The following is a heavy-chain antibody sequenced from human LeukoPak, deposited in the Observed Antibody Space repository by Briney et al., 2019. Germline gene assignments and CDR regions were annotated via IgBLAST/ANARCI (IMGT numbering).Heavy chain of an antibody. J-gene: IGHJ4*02. CDR3: ARLVSYYYDSSGYYYSYYFDY. Sequence: SETLSLTCTVSGGSISSGGYYWSWIRQHPGKGLEWIGYIYYSGSTYYNPSLKSRVTISVDTSKNQFSLKLSSVTAADTAVYYCARLVSYYYDSSGYYYSYYFDYWGQGTLVTVSS. V-gene: IGHV4-31*03. CDR1: GGSISSGGYY. CDR2: IYYSGST. D-gene: IGHD3-22*01.